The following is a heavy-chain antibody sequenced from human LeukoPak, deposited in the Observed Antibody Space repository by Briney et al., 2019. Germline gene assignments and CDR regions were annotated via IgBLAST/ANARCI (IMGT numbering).Heavy chain of an antibody. D-gene: IGHD6-13*01. CDR1: GGSVSRHY. V-gene: IGHV4-59*02. CDR2: IYHSGST. Sequence: SETLSLTCTVSGGSVSRHYWSWIRQPPGKGLEWIGYIYHSGSTNYNPSLKSRVTISVDTSKNQFSLKVSSVTAADTAVYYCARDPSYSSSSYYYYYGMDVWGQGTTVTVSS. J-gene: IGHJ6*02. CDR3: ARDPSYSSSSYYYYYGMDV.